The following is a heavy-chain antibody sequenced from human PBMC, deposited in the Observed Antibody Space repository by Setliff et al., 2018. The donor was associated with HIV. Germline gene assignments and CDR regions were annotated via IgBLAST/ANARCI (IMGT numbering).Heavy chain of an antibody. J-gene: IGHJ6*02. V-gene: IGHV1-18*01. CDR2: ISPYNGHT. CDR1: GYTFKTYG. CDR3: ARLGSGWSDSYYYAMDV. D-gene: IGHD6-19*01. Sequence: ASVKVYCKASGYTFKTYGISWVRQAPGHGLEWMGWISPYNGHTNYAQNFQGRVTMTIDTSTSRAHLELKSLTSDEPAAYFCARLGSGWSDSYYYAMDVWGQGTTVTVSS.